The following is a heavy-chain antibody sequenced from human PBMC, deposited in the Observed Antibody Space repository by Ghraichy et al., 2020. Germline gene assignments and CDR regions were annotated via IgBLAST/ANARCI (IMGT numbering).Heavy chain of an antibody. CDR3: ARDTPLRYFDWVNGRNYYYYGMDV. J-gene: IGHJ6*02. CDR1: GGSISSYY. V-gene: IGHV4-59*01. Sequence: SETLSLTCTVSGGSISSYYWSWIRQPPGKGLEWIGYIYYSGSTNYNPSLKSRVTISVDTSKNQSSLKLSSVTAADTAVYYCARDTPLRYFDWVNGRNYYYYGMDVWGQGTTVTVSS. CDR2: IYYSGST. D-gene: IGHD3-9*01.